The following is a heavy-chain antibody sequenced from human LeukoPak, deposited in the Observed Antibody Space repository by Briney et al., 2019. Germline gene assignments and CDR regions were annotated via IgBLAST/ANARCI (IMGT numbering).Heavy chain of an antibody. CDR1: GGSFSGYY. CDR2: IT. J-gene: IGHJ6*03. Sequence: SETLSLTCAVYGGSFSGYYWSWIRQPPGKGLEWIGEITNYNPSLKSRVTISVDTSKNQFSLKLSSVTAADTAVYYCARADSRAIDYYYCMDVWGKGTTVTVSS. V-gene: IGHV4-34*01. CDR3: ARADSRAIDYYYCMDV. D-gene: IGHD2-2*01.